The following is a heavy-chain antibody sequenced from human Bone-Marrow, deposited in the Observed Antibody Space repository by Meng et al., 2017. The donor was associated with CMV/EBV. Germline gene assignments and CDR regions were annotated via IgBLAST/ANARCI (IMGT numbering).Heavy chain of an antibody. Sequence: GGSLRLSCAASGFTFSSYCMHWVRQAPGKGLEWVAFIRYDGSNKYYADSVKGRFTISRDNSKNTLYLQMDSLRAEDTAGYYCAPNGYYYYGMDGWGQGTTVTVSS. D-gene: IGHD1-1*01. CDR1: GFTFSSYC. V-gene: IGHV3-30*02. CDR2: IRYDGSNK. CDR3: APNGYYYYGMDG. J-gene: IGHJ6*02.